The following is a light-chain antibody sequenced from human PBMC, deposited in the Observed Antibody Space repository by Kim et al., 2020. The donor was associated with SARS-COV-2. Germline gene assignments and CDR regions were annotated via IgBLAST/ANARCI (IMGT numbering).Light chain of an antibody. J-gene: IGLJ1*01. CDR2: DVS. V-gene: IGLV2-14*01. CDR3: SSYTSSSTFV. CDR1: SSDVGGYNY. Sequence: QSALTQPASVSGSPGQSITISCTGTSSDVGGYNYVSWYQQHPGKAPKLMIYDVSKLPSGVSNRFSGSKSGNTASLTISGLQAEDEADYYCSSYTSSSTFVFGTGTKV.